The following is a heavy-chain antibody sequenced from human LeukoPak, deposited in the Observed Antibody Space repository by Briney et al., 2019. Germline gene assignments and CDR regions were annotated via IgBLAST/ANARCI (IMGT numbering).Heavy chain of an antibody. J-gene: IGHJ4*02. CDR1: GYSFTSYW. CDR3: ARRGEAMDPFDY. CDR2: IYPGDSDT. V-gene: IGHV5-51*01. Sequence: GESLKISCRDSGYSFTSYWIGWVRQMPGKGLEWMGIIYPGDSDTRYSPSFQGQVTISADKSINTAYLQWSSLKASDTAIYYCARRGEAMDPFDYWGQGTLVTVSS. D-gene: IGHD5-18*01.